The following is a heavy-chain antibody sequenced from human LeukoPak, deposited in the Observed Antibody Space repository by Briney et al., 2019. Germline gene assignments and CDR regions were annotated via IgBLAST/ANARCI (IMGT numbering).Heavy chain of an antibody. J-gene: IGHJ4*02. D-gene: IGHD3-10*01. Sequence: ASVKVSCKASGYTFTGYYMHWVRQAPGQGLEWMEWINPNSGGTNYAQKFQGRVTMTRDMSISTAYMELSRLRSDDTAVYYCARVRGPGTYYFDYWGQGTLVTVSS. CDR2: INPNSGGT. V-gene: IGHV1-2*02. CDR1: GYTFTGYY. CDR3: ARVRGPGTYYFDY.